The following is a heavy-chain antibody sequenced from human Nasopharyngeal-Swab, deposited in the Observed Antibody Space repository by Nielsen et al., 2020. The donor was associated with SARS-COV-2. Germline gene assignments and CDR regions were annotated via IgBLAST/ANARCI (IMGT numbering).Heavy chain of an antibody. CDR1: GFTFSSYW. V-gene: IGHV3-74*01. CDR2: INSDGSST. CDR3: AKTHESNSWSGAFDI. Sequence: GESLKISCAASGFTFSSYWMHWVRQAPGKGLVWVSRINSDGSSTSYADSVKGRFTISRDNAKNTLYLQMNSLRAEDTAVYYCAKTHESNSWSGAFDIWGQGTMVTVSS. D-gene: IGHD6-13*01. J-gene: IGHJ3*02.